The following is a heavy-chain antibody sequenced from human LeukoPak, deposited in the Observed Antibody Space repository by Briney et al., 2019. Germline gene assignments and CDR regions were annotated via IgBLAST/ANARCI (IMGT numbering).Heavy chain of an antibody. J-gene: IGHJ4*02. D-gene: IGHD3-3*01. CDR3: ARAVTIFGVAIPAY. Sequence: GASVKASCKASGSAFTNFYIHWVRQAPGQGLEWMGMINPSGGRTSYAQMFQGRMTMTRDRSTNTFYMDLSSLRSEDTAVYYCARAVTIFGVAIPAYWGQGTLVTVSS. CDR2: INPSGGRT. CDR1: GSAFTNFY. V-gene: IGHV1-46*01.